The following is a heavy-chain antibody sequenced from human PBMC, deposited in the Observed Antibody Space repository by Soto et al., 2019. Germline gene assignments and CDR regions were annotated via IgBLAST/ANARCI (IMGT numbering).Heavy chain of an antibody. D-gene: IGHD6-6*01. J-gene: IGHJ5*02. CDR3: ARSPSRMAAETQLDP. V-gene: IGHV1-3*01. Sequence: QVQLVQSGAEVRKPGASVKISCKASGYIFTSYAIHWLRQAPGQRLEWMGWINGGAGDTRYSVNFQGRVTVTRDTAATTAFMDLSRLSSADTAIYYCARSPSRMAAETQLDPWGQGTLVTVSS. CDR1: GYIFTSYA. CDR2: INGGAGDT.